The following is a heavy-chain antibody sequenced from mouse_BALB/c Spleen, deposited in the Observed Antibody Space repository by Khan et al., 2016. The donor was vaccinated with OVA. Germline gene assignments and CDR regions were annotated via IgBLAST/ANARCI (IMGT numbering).Heavy chain of an antibody. CDR3: ARNREPDYFDY. J-gene: IGHJ2*01. CDR1: GFSLTSHG. Sequence: QVQLKQSGPGLVAPSQSLSITCTVSGFSLTSHGVHWVRQPPGKGLEWLGVIWARGSTNYNSALMSRLSISKDSSKSQVFLKMNSLQTDDTAMYYCARNREPDYFDYWGQGTTLTVSS. V-gene: IGHV2-9*02. CDR2: IWARGST.